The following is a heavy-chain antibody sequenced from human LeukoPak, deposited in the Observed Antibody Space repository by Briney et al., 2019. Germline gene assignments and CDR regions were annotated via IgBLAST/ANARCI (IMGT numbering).Heavy chain of an antibody. CDR2: ISSSSSTI. D-gene: IGHD1-26*01. Sequence: GGSLRLSCAASGFTFSSYSMNWVRQAPGKGLEWVSYISSSSSTIYYADSVKGRFTISRDNAKNSLYLQMNSLRAEDTAVYYCSMGAPLFDYWGQGTLVTVSS. V-gene: IGHV3-48*04. CDR3: SMGAPLFDY. J-gene: IGHJ4*02. CDR1: GFTFSSYS.